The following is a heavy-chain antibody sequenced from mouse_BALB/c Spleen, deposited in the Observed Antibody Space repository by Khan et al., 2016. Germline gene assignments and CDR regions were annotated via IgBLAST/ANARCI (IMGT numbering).Heavy chain of an antibody. Sequence: EVQLKESGPDLVKPGASVKISCKASGYSFTGYYMYWVKQSHEKSLEWIGRINPNNGGSYSNQKFKGKAILTVDKSSSTAYMELRSLTSEDSAVYYCLRDAMNYWGQGTSVTVSS. CDR1: GYSFTGYY. D-gene: IGHD1-1*01. CDR3: LRDAMNY. V-gene: IGHV1-18*01. CDR2: INPNNGGS. J-gene: IGHJ4*01.